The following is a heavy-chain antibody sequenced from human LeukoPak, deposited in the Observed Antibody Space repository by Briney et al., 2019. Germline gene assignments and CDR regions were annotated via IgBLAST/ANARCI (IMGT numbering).Heavy chain of an antibody. Sequence: PSETLSLTCTVSGGSISSSSYCWSWLRQPPGKGLEWIGYIYYSGSTYYNPSLKSRVTISVDTSKDQFSLKLSSVTAADTAVYYCARVRNTYYYDSSGYYYLDYWGQGTLVTVSS. J-gene: IGHJ4*02. D-gene: IGHD3-22*01. CDR3: ARVRNTYYYDSSGYYYLDY. V-gene: IGHV4-31*03. CDR2: IYYSGST. CDR1: GGSISSSSYC.